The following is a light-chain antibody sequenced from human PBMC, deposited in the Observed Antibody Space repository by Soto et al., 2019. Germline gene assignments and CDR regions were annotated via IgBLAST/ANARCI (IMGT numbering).Light chain of an antibody. CDR1: QGISNY. Sequence: DIQMTQSPSSLSASVGDRVTITCRASQGISNYLAWYQQKPGKVPKLLIYAASTLQSGVTSRFSGSGSGTDFTLTISSLQPEDGATYYCQKYNSAPLNVGGGTKVEIK. J-gene: IGKJ4*01. CDR2: AAS. CDR3: QKYNSAPLN. V-gene: IGKV1-27*01.